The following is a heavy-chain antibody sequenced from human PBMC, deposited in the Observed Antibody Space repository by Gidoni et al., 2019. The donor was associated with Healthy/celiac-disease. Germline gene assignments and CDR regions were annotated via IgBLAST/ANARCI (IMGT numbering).Heavy chain of an antibody. V-gene: IGHV3-15*01. CDR2: IKSKTDGGTT. CDR1: GFTFSNAW. J-gene: IGHJ6*02. CDR3: TTEARDFWSGYCAF. D-gene: IGHD3-3*01. Sequence: EVQLVESGGGLVKPGGSLRLSCAASGFTFSNAWMSWVRQAPGKGLEWVGRIKSKTDGGTTDYAAPVKGRFTISRDDSKNTLYLQMNSLKTEDTAVYYCTTEARDFWSGYCAFWGQGTTVTVSS.